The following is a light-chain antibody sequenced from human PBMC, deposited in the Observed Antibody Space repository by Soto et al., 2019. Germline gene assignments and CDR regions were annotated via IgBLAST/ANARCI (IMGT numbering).Light chain of an antibody. CDR2: GAS. CDR1: QSVSSSY. J-gene: IGKJ4*01. Sequence: EIMLTQSPGTLSLSPGERATLSCRASQSVSSSYLAWYQQKPGQAPRLLIYGASSRATGIPDRFSGSGSATDFTLTSSRLEPEDFAVYYCQQYGSSPLTFGGGTKVDIK. V-gene: IGKV3-20*01. CDR3: QQYGSSPLT.